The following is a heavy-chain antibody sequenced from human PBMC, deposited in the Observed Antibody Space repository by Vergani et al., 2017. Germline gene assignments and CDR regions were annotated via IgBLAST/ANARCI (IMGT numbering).Heavy chain of an antibody. CDR3: SKSGWLQHFGAHYFDS. CDR2: QTASGSGI. V-gene: IGHV3-23*01. Sequence: VQLLESGGRLVQPGVSLRLSCVASGFAFSRYYMSWVRQAPGKGLEWVSGQTASGSGISYANSVRGRFTISRDNCKNTLFLPMDSLRAEDTAVYYCSKSGWLQHFGAHYFDSWGQGILVTVSS. D-gene: IGHD5-24*01. J-gene: IGHJ4*02. CDR1: GFAFSRYY.